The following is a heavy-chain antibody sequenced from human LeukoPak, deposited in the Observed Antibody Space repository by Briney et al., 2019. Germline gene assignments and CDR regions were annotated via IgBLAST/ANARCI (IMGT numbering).Heavy chain of an antibody. Sequence: PGRSLRLSCAASGFTFDDYAMHWVRHAPGKGLEWVSGISWNSGSIGYADSVKGRFTISRDNAKNSLYLQMNSLRAEDTAVYYCARGRLRGVHDAFHIWGQGTMVTVSS. V-gene: IGHV3-9*01. J-gene: IGHJ3*02. CDR2: ISWNSGSI. CDR1: GFTFDDYA. CDR3: ARGRLRGVHDAFHI. D-gene: IGHD3-10*01.